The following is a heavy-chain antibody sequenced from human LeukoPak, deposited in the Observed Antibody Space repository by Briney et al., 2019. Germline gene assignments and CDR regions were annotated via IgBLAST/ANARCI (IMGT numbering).Heavy chain of an antibody. Sequence: SETLSLTCTVSGGSIKNYYWSWIRQSPGKGLEWLGYIYYSGSTNYNPSLKSRITISVDTSKNQFSLKLSSVTAADTAVYYCARKGDHYGGNFDDCWGQGTLVTVSS. CDR2: IYYSGST. CDR1: GGSIKNYY. J-gene: IGHJ4*02. D-gene: IGHD4-23*01. V-gene: IGHV4-59*12. CDR3: ARKGDHYGGNFDDC.